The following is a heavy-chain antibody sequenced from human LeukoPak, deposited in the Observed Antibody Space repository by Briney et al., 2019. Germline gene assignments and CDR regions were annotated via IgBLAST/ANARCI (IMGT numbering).Heavy chain of an antibody. Sequence: RSSETLSLTCAVYGGSFSGYYWSWIRQPPGKGLEWIGEINHRGSTNYNPSLKSRVTISVDTSKNQFSLKLSSVTAADTAVYYCARGRHYYYDSSGYYYFLDYWGQGTLVTVSS. J-gene: IGHJ4*02. V-gene: IGHV4-34*01. CDR3: ARGRHYYYDSSGYYYFLDY. D-gene: IGHD3-22*01. CDR1: GGSFSGYY. CDR2: INHRGST.